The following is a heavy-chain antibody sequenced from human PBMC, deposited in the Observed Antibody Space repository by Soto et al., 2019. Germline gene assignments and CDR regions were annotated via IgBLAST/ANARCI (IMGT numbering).Heavy chain of an antibody. J-gene: IGHJ6*02. D-gene: IGHD3-10*01. Sequence: GGSLRLSCAASGFTFSSYAMHWVRQAPGKGLEWVAVISYDGSNKYYADSVKGRFTISRDNSKNTLYLQMNSLRAEDTAVYYCARERWFGESSYYGMDVWGQGTTVTVPS. CDR1: GFTFSSYA. CDR3: ARERWFGESSYYGMDV. CDR2: ISYDGSNK. V-gene: IGHV3-30-3*01.